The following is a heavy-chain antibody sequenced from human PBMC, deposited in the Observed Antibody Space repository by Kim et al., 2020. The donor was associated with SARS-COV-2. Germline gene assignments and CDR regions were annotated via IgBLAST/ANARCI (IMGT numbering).Heavy chain of an antibody. V-gene: IGHV3-23*01. Sequence: GGSLRLSCAASGFTFSSYAMSWVRQAPGKGLEWVSAISGSGGSTYYADSVKGRFTISRDNSKNTLYLQMNSLRAEDTAVYYCAPSGYQLRNSLRLGYWGQGTLVTVSS. D-gene: IGHD2-2*01. CDR1: GFTFSSYA. J-gene: IGHJ4*02. CDR3: APSGYQLRNSLRLGY. CDR2: ISGSGGST.